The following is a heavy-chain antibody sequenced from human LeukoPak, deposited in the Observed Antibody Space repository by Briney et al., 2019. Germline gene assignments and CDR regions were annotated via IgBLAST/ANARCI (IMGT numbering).Heavy chain of an antibody. Sequence: ASVKVSCKASGYTFTGYYMHWVRQAPGQGLEWMGWINPNNGGTNYAQKFQGRVTMTRDMSISTAYMELSRLRSDDTAVYYCARDWEGLGEYWYFDLWGRGTLVTVSS. CDR1: GYTFTGYY. D-gene: IGHD1-26*01. CDR2: INPNNGGT. CDR3: ARDWEGLGEYWYFDL. J-gene: IGHJ2*01. V-gene: IGHV1-2*02.